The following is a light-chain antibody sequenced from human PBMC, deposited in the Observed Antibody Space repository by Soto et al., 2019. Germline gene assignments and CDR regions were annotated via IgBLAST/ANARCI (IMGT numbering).Light chain of an antibody. CDR1: SSNIGAGYD. CDR2: GNS. Sequence: QSALAQPPSVSGAPGQKVTISCTGSSSNIGAGYDLHWYQQLPGTAPKLLLYGNSNRPSGVPDRFSGSKSGTSASLAITGLQAEDEADYYCQSHDSSLSAYVFGTGTKVTVL. CDR3: QSHDSSLSAYV. J-gene: IGLJ1*01. V-gene: IGLV1-40*01.